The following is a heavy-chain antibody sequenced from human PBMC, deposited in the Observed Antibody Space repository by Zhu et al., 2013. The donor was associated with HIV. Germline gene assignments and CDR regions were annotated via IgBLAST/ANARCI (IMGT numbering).Heavy chain of an antibody. V-gene: IGHV1-18*01. CDR1: MYIFTSHG. D-gene: IGHD1-1*01. Sequence: QVQPVQSGVEVKKPGASLKVSCKASMYIFTSHGISWVRQAPGQGLEWMGWISVYNGHTNYAQKFQGRVTMTTDISTTTAYMELRSLRSDDTAVYYCARDRDWNLDFWGQGSLVIVSP. CDR2: ISVYNGHT. CDR3: ARDRDWNLDF. J-gene: IGHJ4*02.